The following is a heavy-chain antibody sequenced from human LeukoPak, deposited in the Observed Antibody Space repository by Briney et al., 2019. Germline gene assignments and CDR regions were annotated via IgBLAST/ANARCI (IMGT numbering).Heavy chain of an antibody. Sequence: GGSLRLSCAASGFTFSSYGMHWVRQAPGKGLEWVAVISYDGSNKYYADSVKGRFTISRDNAKNTLYLQMNNLKAEDTAVYYCARDRGFGDYYFDYWGQGTLVTVSS. J-gene: IGHJ4*02. CDR3: ARDRGFGDYYFDY. D-gene: IGHD4-17*01. CDR2: ISYDGSNK. CDR1: GFTFSSYG. V-gene: IGHV3-30*03.